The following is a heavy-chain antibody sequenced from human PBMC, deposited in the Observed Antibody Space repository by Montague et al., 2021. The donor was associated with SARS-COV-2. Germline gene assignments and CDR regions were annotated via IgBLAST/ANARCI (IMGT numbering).Heavy chain of an antibody. CDR1: GYSIDSGGYF. CDR3: ARIFCGGDCDGSGVFDI. CDR2: IYYSGSA. J-gene: IGHJ3*02. V-gene: IGHV4-31*03. Sequence: TLSLTCTVSGYSIDSGGYFWSWLRQHPGKGLEWIGFIYYSGSADYNPSLESRVSISVDRSKNQFSLKLSSVTAADTAVYYCARIFCGGDCDGSGVFDIWGQGTMVTVSS. D-gene: IGHD2-21*02.